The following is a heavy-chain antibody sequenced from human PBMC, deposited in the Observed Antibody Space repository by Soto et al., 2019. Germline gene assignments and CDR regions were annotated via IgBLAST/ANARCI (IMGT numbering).Heavy chain of an antibody. CDR2: IWYDGSNK. J-gene: IGHJ6*03. D-gene: IGHD3-16*01. CDR1: GFTFSSYG. V-gene: IGHV3-33*01. Sequence: QVQLVESGGGMVQPGRSLRLSCAASGFTFSSYGMHWVRQAPGKGLEGVAVIWYDGSNKYYAESVKGRFTISRDNSKNTLYLQMNSLRAEDTAVYYCARDLDMGDYYMDVWGKGTTVTVSS. CDR3: ARDLDMGDYYMDV.